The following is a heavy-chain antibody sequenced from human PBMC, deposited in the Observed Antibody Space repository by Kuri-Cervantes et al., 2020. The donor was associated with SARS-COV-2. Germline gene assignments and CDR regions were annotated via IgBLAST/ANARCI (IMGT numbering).Heavy chain of an antibody. Sequence: ASVKVSCKASGYTFTSYGISWVRQAPGQGLEWMGWINPNSGGTNYAQKFQGRVTMTRDTSISTAHMELSRLRSDDTAVYYCATRPHDWERADYYMDVWGKGTTVTVSS. V-gene: IGHV1-2*02. CDR3: ATRPHDWERADYYMDV. J-gene: IGHJ6*03. CDR2: INPNSGGT. CDR1: GYTFTSYG. D-gene: IGHD1-26*01.